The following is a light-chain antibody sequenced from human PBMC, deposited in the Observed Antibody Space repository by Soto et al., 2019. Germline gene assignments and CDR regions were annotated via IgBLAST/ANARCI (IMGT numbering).Light chain of an antibody. V-gene: IGKV3-11*01. J-gene: IGKJ4*01. Sequence: IGLTQSPGTLSLSPGERATLSCRASQSVSNNYLAWYQQKPGQAPRLLIYDASNRATGTPARFSGSGSGTDFTLTISSLEPEDFAVYYCQQRSSWPLTFGGGTKVVIK. CDR2: DAS. CDR3: QQRSSWPLT. CDR1: QSVSNNY.